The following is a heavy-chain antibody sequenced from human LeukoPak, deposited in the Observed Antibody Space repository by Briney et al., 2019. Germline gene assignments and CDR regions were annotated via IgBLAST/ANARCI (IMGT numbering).Heavy chain of an antibody. V-gene: IGHV1-18*01. CDR3: ARARRLRNCSSTSCYHYLTYFDY. CDR1: GYTFTSYG. J-gene: IGHJ4*02. Sequence: ASVKVSCKASGYTFTSYGISWVRQAPGQGLEWMGWISAYNGNTNYAQKLQGRVTMTTDTSTSTAYMELRSLRSDDTAVYYCARARRLRNCSSTSCYHYLTYFDYWGQGTLVTVSS. CDR2: ISAYNGNT. D-gene: IGHD2-2*01.